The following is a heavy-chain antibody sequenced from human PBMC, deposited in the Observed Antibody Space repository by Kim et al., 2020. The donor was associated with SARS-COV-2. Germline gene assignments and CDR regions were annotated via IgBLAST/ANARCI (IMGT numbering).Heavy chain of an antibody. CDR3: ARESPGTFNFDP. CDR2: IVSSGGGT. Sequence: ASVKVSCKASGYTFTNYLIHWVRQAPGQGLEWMGNIVSSGGGTNYAPNFQGRLTMTSDTSTNTVYMELSSLRSEDTAVYYCARESPGTFNFDPWGQGTLVTVSS. J-gene: IGHJ5*02. CDR1: GYTFTNYL. D-gene: IGHD1-26*01. V-gene: IGHV1-46*01.